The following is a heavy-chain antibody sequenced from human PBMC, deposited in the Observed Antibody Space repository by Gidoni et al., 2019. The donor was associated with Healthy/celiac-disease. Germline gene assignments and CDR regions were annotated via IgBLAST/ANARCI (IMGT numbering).Heavy chain of an antibody. CDR1: GGTFSSYA. D-gene: IGHD5-18*01. Sequence: QVQLVQSGAAVKKPGSSVKVSCKASGGTFSSYAISWVRQAPGQGLEWMGRIIPILGIANYAQKFQGRVTITADKSTSTAYMELSSLRSEDTAVYYCARGSGYSYEAHAFDIWGQGTMVTVSS. V-gene: IGHV1-69*04. CDR3: ARGSGYSYEAHAFDI. CDR2: IIPILGIA. J-gene: IGHJ3*02.